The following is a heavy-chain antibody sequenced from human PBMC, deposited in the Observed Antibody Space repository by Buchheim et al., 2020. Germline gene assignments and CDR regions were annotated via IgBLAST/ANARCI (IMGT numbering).Heavy chain of an antibody. J-gene: IGHJ5*02. V-gene: IGHV4-39*01. CDR2: IYYSGST. CDR3: ARQLRYCSSTSCLNWFDP. CDR1: GGSISSSSYY. Sequence: QLQLQESGPGLVKPSETLSLTCTVSGGSISSSSYYWGWIRQPPGKGLEWIGSIYYSGSTYYNPSLKSRVTISVDPSKNQFSLKLSSVTAADTAVYYCARQLRYCSSTSCLNWFDPWGQGTL. D-gene: IGHD2-2*01.